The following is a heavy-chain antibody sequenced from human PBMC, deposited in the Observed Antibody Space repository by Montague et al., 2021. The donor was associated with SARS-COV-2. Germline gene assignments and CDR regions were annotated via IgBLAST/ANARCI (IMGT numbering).Heavy chain of an antibody. CDR1: GGSISSYY. CDR2: IYYSGST. J-gene: IGHJ4*02. Sequence: SETLSLTCTVSGGSISSYYWSWIRQPSGKGLEWIGYIYYSGSTNYNPSLKSRVTISVDTSKNQFSLKLSSVTAADTAVYYCARIWYSSGYQGIYYFDYWGQGTLVTVSS. V-gene: IGHV4-59*01. CDR3: ARIWYSSGYQGIYYFDY. D-gene: IGHD3-22*01.